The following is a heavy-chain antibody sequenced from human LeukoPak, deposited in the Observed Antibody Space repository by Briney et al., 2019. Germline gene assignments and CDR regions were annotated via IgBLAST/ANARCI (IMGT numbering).Heavy chain of an antibody. CDR3: ARDHYYVPDY. CDR2: IHSDGIGT. D-gene: IGHD3-10*02. J-gene: IGHJ4*02. Sequence: GGSLRLSCAASGFSFSTSWMHWVRQAPGKGLVWVSRIHSDGIGTTYADSVKGRFTISRDNSKNTLDLQMNNLRAEDTAVYYCARDHYYVPDYWGQGTLVTVSS. CDR1: GFSFSTSW. V-gene: IGHV3-74*03.